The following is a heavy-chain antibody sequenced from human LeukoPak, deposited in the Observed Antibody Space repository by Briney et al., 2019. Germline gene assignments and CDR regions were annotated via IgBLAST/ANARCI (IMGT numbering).Heavy chain of an antibody. J-gene: IGHJ3*02. Sequence: RGSLRLSSAASGVTPSSYWMSWVRQAPGKGREWVANIKQAGREKYYVDSVKGLFTISRDNAKNSLYLQMNSLRAEDTAVYYCARDRVRYYDFWSGYKEFAFDIWGEGTMVTVSS. D-gene: IGHD3-3*01. CDR1: GVTPSSYW. CDR2: IKQAGREK. V-gene: IGHV3-7*01. CDR3: ARDRVRYYDFWSGYKEFAFDI.